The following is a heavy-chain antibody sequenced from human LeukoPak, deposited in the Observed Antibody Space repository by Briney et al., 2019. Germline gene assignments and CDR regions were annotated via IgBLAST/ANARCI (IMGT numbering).Heavy chain of an antibody. CDR1: GGSISSSNW. J-gene: IGHJ4*02. Sequence: NPSGTLSLTCAVSGGSISSSNWWSWVRQPPGKGLEWIGEIYHSGSTNYNPSLKSRVTMSVDTSKNQFSLKLTSVTDADAAVYYCARDCSGGNRCSGLVDYWGQGTQVIVSS. CDR3: ARDCSGGNRCSGLVDY. CDR2: IYHSGST. V-gene: IGHV4-4*02. D-gene: IGHD2-15*01.